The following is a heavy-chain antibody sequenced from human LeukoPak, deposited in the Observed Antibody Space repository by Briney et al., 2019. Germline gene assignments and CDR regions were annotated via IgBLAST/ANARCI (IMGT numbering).Heavy chain of an antibody. J-gene: IGHJ4*02. CDR2: IYNSGTT. D-gene: IGHD5-18*01. CDR1: GGSISTGGYY. Sequence: PSETLSLTCTVSGGSISTGGYYWTWIRQHPGKGLEWIGYIYNSGTTYYNPSLESRVTISGDTSKNQFSLKLSSVTAADTAVYYCARTAGWSYGFDYWGQGTLSPSPQ. CDR3: ARTAGWSYGFDY. V-gene: IGHV4-31*03.